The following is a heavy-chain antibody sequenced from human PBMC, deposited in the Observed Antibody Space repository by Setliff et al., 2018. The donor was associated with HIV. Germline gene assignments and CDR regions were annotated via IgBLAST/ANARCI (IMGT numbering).Heavy chain of an antibody. CDR3: TRSTTAD. CDR2: IYPGDSDT. CDR1: GYSFTNYW. D-gene: IGHD4-17*01. V-gene: IGHV5-51*01. J-gene: IGHJ4*02. Sequence: GESLKISCKGSGYSFTNYWIGWVRQMPGKGLEWVGIIYPGDSDTRYSPSFQGQVTMTRDTSISTAYMELSRLTSDDTAIYYCTRSTTADWGQGTMVTVSS.